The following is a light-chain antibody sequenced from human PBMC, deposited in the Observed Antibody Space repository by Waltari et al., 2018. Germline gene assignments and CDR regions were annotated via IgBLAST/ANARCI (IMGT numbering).Light chain of an antibody. CDR1: SLRSYY. J-gene: IGLJ2*01. CDR2: AKN. V-gene: IGLV3-19*01. Sequence: SSGLTQDPAVSVALGQTVRITCQGHSLRSYYASWYQQKPGQAPVLVMYAKNNRPSGIPDRFSGSRSGNTASLSITGAQAEDEADYYCNSRDRSGNHLVFGGGTTLTVL. CDR3: NSRDRSGNHLV.